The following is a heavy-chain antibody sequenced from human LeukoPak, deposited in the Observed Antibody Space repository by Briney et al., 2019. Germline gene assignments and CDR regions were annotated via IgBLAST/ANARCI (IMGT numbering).Heavy chain of an antibody. CDR3: ARDLSYSSGWHDY. V-gene: IGHV3-21*01. Sequence: GGSLRLSCVASGFTFSSYTMNWVRQTPGKGLEWVSFISFSSSFIYYADSVKGRFTISRDNAKNSLYLQMNSLRAEDTAVYYCARDLSYSSGWHDYWGQGTLVTVAS. D-gene: IGHD6-19*01. CDR1: GFTFSSYT. CDR2: ISFSSSFI. J-gene: IGHJ4*02.